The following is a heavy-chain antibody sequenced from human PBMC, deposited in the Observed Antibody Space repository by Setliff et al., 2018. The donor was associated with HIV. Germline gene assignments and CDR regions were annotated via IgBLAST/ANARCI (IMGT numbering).Heavy chain of an antibody. CDR1: GGSFSTYY. V-gene: IGHV4-34*01. CDR2: INDSGST. CDR3: ARGVRVGPTTTANWFDP. J-gene: IGHJ5*02. D-gene: IGHD1-26*01. Sequence: SETLSLTCAVYGGSFSTYYWSWIRQPPGEGLEWIGEINDSGSTNYSPSLKSRVTISVDTPKNQFSLKLSSVTAADTAVYYCARGVRVGPTTTANWFDPWGQGTLVTVSS.